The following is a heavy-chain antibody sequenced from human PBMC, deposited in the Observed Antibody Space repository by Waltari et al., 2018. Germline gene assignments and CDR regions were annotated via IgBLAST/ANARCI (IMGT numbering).Heavy chain of an antibody. CDR3: ARDLYYYYGMDV. V-gene: IGHV4-61*09. J-gene: IGHJ6*02. CDR1: GGSISSGSYY. CDR2: IYTSGST. Sequence: QVQLQESGPGLVKPSQTLSLTCTVSGGSISSGSYYWGWIRQPAGKGLEWIGYIYTSGSTKYNPPLKSRVTISVDTSKNQFSLKLSSVTAADTAVYYCARDLYYYYGMDVWGQGTTVTVSS.